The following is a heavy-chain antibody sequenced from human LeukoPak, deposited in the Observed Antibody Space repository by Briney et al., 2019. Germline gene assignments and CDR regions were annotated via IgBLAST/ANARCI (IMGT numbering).Heavy chain of an antibody. J-gene: IGHJ4*02. CDR3: ARTMTTVTEIDY. Sequence: GGSLRLSCAVSGFAFGSEAMSWVRQAPGKGLEWVSSISSSSSYIYYADSVKGRFTISRDNAKNSLYLQMNSLRAEDTAVYYCARTMTTVTEIDYWGQGTLVTVSS. CDR2: ISSSSSYI. CDR1: GFAFGSEA. D-gene: IGHD4-17*01. V-gene: IGHV3-21*01.